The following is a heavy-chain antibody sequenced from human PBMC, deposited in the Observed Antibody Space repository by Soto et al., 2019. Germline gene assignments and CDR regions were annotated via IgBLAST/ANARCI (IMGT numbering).Heavy chain of an antibody. Sequence: SETLSLTCSVSGGSISTVGHYWTWIRQPPGKCLEWIGSIYHTGSTYYSKSLRSRLTMSVDTSKSQFSLRLSSVTAADTAVYYCARATGTLRSRNCDYWGQGSLVTVS. CDR2: IYHTGST. J-gene: IGHJ4*02. V-gene: IGHV4-31*03. CDR3: ARATGTLRSRNCDY. D-gene: IGHD1-1*01. CDR1: GGSISTVGHY.